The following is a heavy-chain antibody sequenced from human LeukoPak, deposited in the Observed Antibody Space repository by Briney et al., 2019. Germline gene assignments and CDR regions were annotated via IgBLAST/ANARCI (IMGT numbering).Heavy chain of an antibody. Sequence: ESGRSLRLSCAASGFTFDDYAMHWVRQAPGKGLEWVSGISWNSGSIGYEDSVKGRFTISRDNAKNSLYLQMNRLRAEDTALYYCAKDIKRWLHGDLDYWGQGTLVTVSS. CDR3: AKDIKRWLHGDLDY. CDR2: ISWNSGSI. D-gene: IGHD5-24*01. J-gene: IGHJ4*02. CDR1: GFTFDDYA. V-gene: IGHV3-9*01.